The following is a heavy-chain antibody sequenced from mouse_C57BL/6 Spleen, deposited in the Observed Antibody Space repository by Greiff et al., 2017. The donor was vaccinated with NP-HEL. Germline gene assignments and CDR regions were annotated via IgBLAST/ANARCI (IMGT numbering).Heavy chain of an antibody. Sequence: VQLKESGAELVRPGASVKLSCTASGFNIKDYYMHWVKQRTEQGLEWIGRIDPEDGETKYAPKFQGKATITADTSSNTAYLQLSSLTSEDTAVYYCARRGIYDGYYDYYAMDYWGQGTSVTVSS. D-gene: IGHD2-3*01. J-gene: IGHJ4*01. CDR3: ARRGIYDGYYDYYAMDY. CDR1: GFNIKDYY. CDR2: IDPEDGET. V-gene: IGHV14-2*01.